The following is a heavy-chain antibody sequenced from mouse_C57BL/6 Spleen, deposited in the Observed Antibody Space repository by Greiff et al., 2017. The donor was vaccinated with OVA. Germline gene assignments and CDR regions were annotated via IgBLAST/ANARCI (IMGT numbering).Heavy chain of an antibody. Sequence: VQLKESGPELVKPGASVKISCKASGYSFTGYYMNWVKQSPEKSLEWIGEINPSTGGTTYNQKFKAKATLTVDKSSSTAYMQLKSLTSEDSAVYYCARDSTVEGFAYWGQGTLVTVSA. CDR2: INPSTGGT. CDR3: ARDSTVEGFAY. CDR1: GYSFTGYY. J-gene: IGHJ3*01. D-gene: IGHD1-1*01. V-gene: IGHV1-42*01.